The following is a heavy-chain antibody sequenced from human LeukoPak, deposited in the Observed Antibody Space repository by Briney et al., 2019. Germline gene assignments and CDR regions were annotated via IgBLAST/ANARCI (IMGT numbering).Heavy chain of an antibody. Sequence: GGSLRLSCAASGFTFSSYAMSWVRQAPGRGLEWVSAISDVGGSTYYADSVKGRFTISRDNSKNTLYKQMNSLRADDTAVYYCAMSGYDMRGQGTLVTVSS. D-gene: IGHD5-12*01. CDR2: ISDVGGST. J-gene: IGHJ4*02. CDR3: AMSGYDM. CDR1: GFTFSSYA. V-gene: IGHV3-23*01.